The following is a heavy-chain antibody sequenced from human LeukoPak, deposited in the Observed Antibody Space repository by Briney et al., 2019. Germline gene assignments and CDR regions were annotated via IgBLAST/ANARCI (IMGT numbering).Heavy chain of an antibody. CDR3: ARQPYMLGAYYFDY. CDR2: ILYSGST. Sequence: SETLSLTCTVSGGSISRYYWSWIRQPPGKGLEWIGYILYSGSTNYNPSLKSRVTLSVDTSKNQFSLRLGSVTAADTAVYYCARQPYMLGAYYFDYWGQGTLVTVSS. J-gene: IGHJ4*02. CDR1: GGSISRYY. D-gene: IGHD1-26*01. V-gene: IGHV4-59*08.